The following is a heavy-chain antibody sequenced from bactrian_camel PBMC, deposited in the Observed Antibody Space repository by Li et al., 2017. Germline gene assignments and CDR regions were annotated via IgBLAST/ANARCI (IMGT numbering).Heavy chain of an antibody. D-gene: IGHD3*01. CDR3: AAARTVYAGDVLGKNQYEY. Sequence: VQLVESGGGSVQTGGSLTLSCAAAAYRRSPYCMGWFRQAPGKEREGVAAISSDGNTNYADSVKGRFTISKDSAKKVLYLQMNSLAPEDTALYHCAAARTVYAGDVLGKNQYEYWGQGTQVTVS. CDR2: ISSDGNT. V-gene: IGHV3S53*01. J-gene: IGHJ4*01. CDR1: AYRRSPYC.